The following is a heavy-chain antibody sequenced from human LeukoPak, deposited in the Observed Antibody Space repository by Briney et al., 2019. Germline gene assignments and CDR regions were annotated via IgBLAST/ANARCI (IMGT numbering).Heavy chain of an antibody. J-gene: IGHJ5*02. D-gene: IGHD3-22*01. Sequence: GGSLRLSCAASGFTFSSYAMSWVRQAPGKGLEWVSYISSSGSTIYYADSVKGRFTISRDNAKNSLYLQMNSLRAEDTAVYYCARVTGAGGYDSSGYRGVWFDPWGQGTLVTVSS. CDR2: ISSSGSTI. CDR1: GFTFSSYA. V-gene: IGHV3-48*03. CDR3: ARVTGAGGYDSSGYRGVWFDP.